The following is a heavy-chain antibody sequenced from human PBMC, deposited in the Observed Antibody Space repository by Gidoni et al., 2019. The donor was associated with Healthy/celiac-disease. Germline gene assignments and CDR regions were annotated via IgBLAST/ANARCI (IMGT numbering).Heavy chain of an antibody. J-gene: IGHJ6*02. V-gene: IGHV1-69*04. CDR1: GGTFSSYA. D-gene: IGHD2-2*01. CDR2: IIPILGIA. Sequence: QVQLVQSGAEVKKPGSSVKVSCKASGGTFSSYAISWVRQAPGQGLEWMGRIIPILGIANYAQKFQGRVTITADKSTSTAYMELSSLRSEDTAVYYCARDPKLGYCSSTSCYEGDRYYYYGMDVWGQGTTVTVSS. CDR3: ARDPKLGYCSSTSCYEGDRYYYYGMDV.